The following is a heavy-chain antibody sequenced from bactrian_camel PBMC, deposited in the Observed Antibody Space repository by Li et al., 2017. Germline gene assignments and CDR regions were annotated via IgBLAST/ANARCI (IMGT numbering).Heavy chain of an antibody. CDR2: IDHDGAR. V-gene: IGHV3S55*01. J-gene: IGHJ4*01. D-gene: IGHD7*01. CDR1: GYTYSRYC. CDR3: AAEVAPPRWWSPLDFSN. Sequence: QVQLVESGGGSVQAGGSLRLSCAVSGYTYSRYCMGWFRQAPGKEREAVAAIDHDGARDYVNSVKGRFTVSKDDGTNRLYLQMNSLKPEDSGTYYCAAEVAPPRWWSPLDFSNWGQGTQVTVS.